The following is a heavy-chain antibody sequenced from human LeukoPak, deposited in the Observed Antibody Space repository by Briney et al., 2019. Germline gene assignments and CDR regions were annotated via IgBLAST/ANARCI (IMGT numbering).Heavy chain of an antibody. CDR2: IYYSGST. J-gene: IGHJ4*02. Sequence: SETLSLTCTVSGGSISSGGYYWSWIRQHPGKGLEWIGYIYYSGSTYYNPSLKSRVTISVDTSKNQLSRKLSSVTAADTAVYYCARWGGGSCYSCPYFYFDYWGQGTLVTVSS. D-gene: IGHD2-15*01. CDR3: ARWGGGSCYSCPYFYFDY. CDR1: GGSISSGGYY. V-gene: IGHV4-31*03.